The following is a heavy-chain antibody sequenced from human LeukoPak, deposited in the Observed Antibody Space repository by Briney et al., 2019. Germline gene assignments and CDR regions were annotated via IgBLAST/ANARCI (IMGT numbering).Heavy chain of an antibody. CDR1: GFTFDDYA. CDR2: ISWNSGSI. D-gene: IGHD6-19*01. V-gene: IGHV3-9*01. CDR3: AKGRFGGLDHFDY. Sequence: GGSLRLSCAASGFTFDDYAMHWVRQAPGKGLEWVSGISWNSGSIGYADSVKGRFTISRDNAKNSLYLQMNSLRAEDTALYYCAKGRFGGLDHFDYWGQGTLDTVSS. J-gene: IGHJ4*02.